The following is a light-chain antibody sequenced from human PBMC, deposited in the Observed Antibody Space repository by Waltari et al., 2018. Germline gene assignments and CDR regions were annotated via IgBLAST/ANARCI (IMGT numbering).Light chain of an antibody. Sequence: EIVMTQSPAILSVSPGAGATLSCRASHGIGTDLAWYQKKPGQAHRLLIYDASTRAPGIPARFTGGGSGTEFTLVINSLQSEDSALYFCQQYRDRYSFGQGTKLEIK. CDR1: HGIGTD. J-gene: IGKJ2*01. CDR2: DAS. V-gene: IGKV3-15*01. CDR3: QQYRDRYS.